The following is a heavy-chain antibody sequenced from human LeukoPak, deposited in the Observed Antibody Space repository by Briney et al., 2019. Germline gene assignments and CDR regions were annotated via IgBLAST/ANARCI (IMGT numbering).Heavy chain of an antibody. CDR1: GFTLSSYW. V-gene: IGHV3-74*01. CDR2: IKSDGRT. CDR3: ARAPSEIGGYYPEYFRH. D-gene: IGHD3-22*01. Sequence: PGGSLRLSCAASGFTLSSYWMHWVRQAPGKGLVWVSRIKSDGRTNYADSVKGRFTISRDNAKNTVSLQMNSLRAEDTGVYYCARAPSEIGGYYPEYFRHWGQGTLSSSPQ. J-gene: IGHJ1*01.